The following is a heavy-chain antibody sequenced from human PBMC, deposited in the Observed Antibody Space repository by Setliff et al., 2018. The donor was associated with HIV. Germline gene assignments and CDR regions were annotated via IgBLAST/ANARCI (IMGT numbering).Heavy chain of an antibody. CDR2: FDPEDGET. CDR1: GYTLTELS. D-gene: IGHD6-13*01. Sequence: ASVKVSCKISGYTLTELSIHWVRQAPGKGLEWMANFDPEDGETFYAQKFQGILTMTEDTATETAYMELSSLRSDDTAMYYCATDPGYSSTWYSESFQHWGQGTVVTVSS. CDR3: ATDPGYSSTWYSESFQH. J-gene: IGHJ1*01. V-gene: IGHV1-24*01.